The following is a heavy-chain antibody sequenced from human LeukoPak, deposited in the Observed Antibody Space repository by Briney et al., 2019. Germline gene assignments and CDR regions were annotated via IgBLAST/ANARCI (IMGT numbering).Heavy chain of an antibody. CDR2: IYYSGST. V-gene: IGHV4-59*01. CDR3: ARAWSSSWTNWFDP. D-gene: IGHD6-13*01. J-gene: IGHJ5*02. CDR1: GGSISSYY. Sequence: SETLSLTCTVSGGSISSYYWSWIRQPPGKGLEWIGYIYYSGSTNYNPSLKSRVTISVDTSKNQFSLKLSSVTAADMAVYYCARAWSSSWTNWFDPWGQGTLVTVSS.